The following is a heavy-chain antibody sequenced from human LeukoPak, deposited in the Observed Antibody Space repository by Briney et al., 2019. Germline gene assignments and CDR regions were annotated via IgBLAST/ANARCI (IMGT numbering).Heavy chain of an antibody. V-gene: IGHV4-39*07. CDR2: IYYSGNT. CDR1: GGSMSSSSYY. D-gene: IGHD2-15*01. CDR3: AREHCSGGSCYSIYYYYYMDV. J-gene: IGHJ6*03. Sequence: PSETLSLTCIVSGGSMSSSSYYWGWIRQPPGKGLEWIGSIYYSGNTYYNVSLKSRVTISVDTSKNQFSLKLSSVTAADTAVYYCAREHCSGGSCYSIYYYYYMDVWGKGTTVTVSS.